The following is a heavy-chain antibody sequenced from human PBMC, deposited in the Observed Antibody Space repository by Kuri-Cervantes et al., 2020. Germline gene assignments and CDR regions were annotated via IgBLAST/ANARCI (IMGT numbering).Heavy chain of an antibody. D-gene: IGHD3-22*01. V-gene: IGHV3-30*03. CDR1: GFTFSSFG. J-gene: IGHJ4*02. CDR3: ARDESNYYDSSGYYGY. CDR2: ISYDGSSK. Sequence: GESLKISCVASGFTFSSFGMHWVRQAPGKGLEWVAVISYDGSSKYSADSVKGRFTISRDNAKNSLYLQMNSLRAEDTAVYYCARDESNYYDSSGYYGYWGQGTLVTVSS.